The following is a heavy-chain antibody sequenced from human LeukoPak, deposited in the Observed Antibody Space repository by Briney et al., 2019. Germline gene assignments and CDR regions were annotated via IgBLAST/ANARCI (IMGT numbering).Heavy chain of an antibody. CDR3: ARSYSGRSCGEHY. V-gene: IGHV3-33*01. J-gene: IGHJ4*02. Sequence: GGSLRLSCAASGFTFSSYGMHWVRQAPGKGLEWVAVIWYDGSNKYYADSVKGRFTISRDNSKNTLYLQMNSLRAEDTAVYYCARSYSGRSCGEHYWGQGTLATVSS. CDR1: GFTFSSYG. D-gene: IGHD1-26*01. CDR2: IWYDGSNK.